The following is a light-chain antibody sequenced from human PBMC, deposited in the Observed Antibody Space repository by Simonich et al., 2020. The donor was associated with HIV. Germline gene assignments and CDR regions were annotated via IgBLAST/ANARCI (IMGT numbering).Light chain of an antibody. J-gene: IGKJ4*01. CDR2: EAS. CDR1: QSISDW. Sequence: DIQMTQSPSTLSASVGDTVTITCRASQSISDWLAWYQQKPGKAPKLLVSEASSLESGVPSRFSGSGSGTEFTLTISSLQPEDFATYYCQQSYSTPLTFGGGTKVDIK. V-gene: IGKV1-5*03. CDR3: QQSYSTPLT.